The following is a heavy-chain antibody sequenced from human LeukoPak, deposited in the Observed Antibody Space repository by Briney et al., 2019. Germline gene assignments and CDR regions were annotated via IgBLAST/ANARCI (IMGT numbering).Heavy chain of an antibody. CDR2: IYHCGST. CDR1: GYSISSGYY. V-gene: IGHV4-38-2*02. CDR3: ARDRIVGATFPYWFDP. D-gene: IGHD1-26*01. J-gene: IGHJ5*02. Sequence: SETLSLTCAVSGYSISSGYYWGWIRQPPGKGLEWIGSIYHCGSTYYNPSLKSRVTISVDTSKNQFSLKLSSVTAADTAVYYCARDRIVGATFPYWFDPWGQGTLVTVSS.